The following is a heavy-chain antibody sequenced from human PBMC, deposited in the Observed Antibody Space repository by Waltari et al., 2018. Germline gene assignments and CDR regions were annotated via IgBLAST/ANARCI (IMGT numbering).Heavy chain of an antibody. CDR2: IKQSGTT. CDR3: AVATQDPNWFDP. V-gene: IGHV4-34*01. Sequence: QVQLQQWGAGLLKPSETLSLTCAVYGGSFSGYYWSWTRQPPGKGLEWIGEIKQSGTTNYDPTLKSRVTISVDTSKNQFSLKLGSVTAADTAVYYCAVATQDPNWFDPWGQGTLVTVSS. J-gene: IGHJ5*02. D-gene: IGHD2-15*01. CDR1: GGSFSGYY.